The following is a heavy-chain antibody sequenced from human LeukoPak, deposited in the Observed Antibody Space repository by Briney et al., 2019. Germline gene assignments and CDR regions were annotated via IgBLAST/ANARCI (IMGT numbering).Heavy chain of an antibody. Sequence: SETLSLTCTVSGGSVSSGSYYWSWIRQPPGKGLEWIGYIYHSGTTYYNPSLQSRVTMSVDTSKNQFSLKLSSVTAVDTAVYYCARKENVYYYFDYWGQGTLVTVSS. D-gene: IGHD3-10*01. CDR1: GGSVSSGSYY. CDR3: ARKENVYYYFDY. CDR2: IYHSGTT. J-gene: IGHJ4*02. V-gene: IGHV4-61*01.